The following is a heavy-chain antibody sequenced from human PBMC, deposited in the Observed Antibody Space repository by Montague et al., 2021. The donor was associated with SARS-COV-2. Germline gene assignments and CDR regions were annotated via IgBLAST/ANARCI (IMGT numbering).Heavy chain of an antibody. Sequence: SETLSLTCIVSGSSIRSYYWSWIRQPPGKGLEWIGHIYDSGSTNYNPSLKSRVTISVDTSKNQFSLKLSSVTAADTAVYYCARGNTFTTFGGPYYIDSWGQGTMVTVSA. V-gene: IGHV4-59*01. J-gene: IGHJ4*02. CDR1: GSSIRSYY. CDR3: ARGNTFTTFGGPYYIDS. CDR2: IYDSGST. D-gene: IGHD3-10*02.